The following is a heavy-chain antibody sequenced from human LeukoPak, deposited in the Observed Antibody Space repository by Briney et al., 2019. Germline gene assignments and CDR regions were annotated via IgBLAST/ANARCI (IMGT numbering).Heavy chain of an antibody. CDR3: ARLDYYDSRGYSPGVFDI. CDR2: IYSGGST. CDR1: GFTFSSYG. J-gene: IGHJ3*02. V-gene: IGHV3-53*01. Sequence: GGSLRLSCAASGFTFSSYGMSWVRQAPGKGLEWVSVIYSGGSTYYADSVKGRFTISRDNSKNTLYLQMNSLRAEDTAVYYCARLDYYDSRGYSPGVFDIGAKGTMVTVSS. D-gene: IGHD3-22*01.